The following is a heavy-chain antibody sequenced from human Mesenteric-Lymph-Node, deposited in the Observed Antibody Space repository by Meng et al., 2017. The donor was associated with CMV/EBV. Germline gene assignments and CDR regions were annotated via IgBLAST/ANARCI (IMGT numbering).Heavy chain of an antibody. CDR2: INSDGSST. CDR3: ARGIFGGNY. V-gene: IGHV3-74*01. J-gene: IGHJ4*02. CDR1: GFSFFSKYW. Sequence: GGSLRLSCAASGFSFFSKYWMHWVRQAPGKGLVWVSRINSDGSSTSYADSVKGRFTISRDNAKNTLYLQMNSLRAEDTAVYYCARGIFGGNYWGQGTLVTVSS. D-gene: IGHD3-3*01.